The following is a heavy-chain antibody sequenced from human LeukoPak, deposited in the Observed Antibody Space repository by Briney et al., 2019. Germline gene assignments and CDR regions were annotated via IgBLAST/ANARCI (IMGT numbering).Heavy chain of an antibody. CDR3: AKVRGYDTLYYFDY. CDR1: GFIFSSYW. CDR2: ISGSGGST. J-gene: IGHJ4*02. V-gene: IGHV3-23*01. Sequence: GGSLRLSCAASGFIFSSYWMSWVRQAPGKGLEWVSAISGSGGSTYYAGSVKGRFTISGDNSKNTLYLQMNSLRAEDTAVYYCAKVRGYDTLYYFDYWGQGTLVTVSS. D-gene: IGHD5-12*01.